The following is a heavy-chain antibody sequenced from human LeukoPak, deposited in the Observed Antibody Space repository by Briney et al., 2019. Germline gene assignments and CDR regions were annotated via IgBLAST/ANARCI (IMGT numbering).Heavy chain of an antibody. J-gene: IGHJ4*02. CDR1: GFFYNIHA. V-gene: IGHV3-23*01. D-gene: IGHD3-22*01. Sequence: GGSLRLSWAACGFFYNIHAITWLRQAPGEGLQWLSTISDNAGTTFYADSVQGRFTISRDVSNNTLYLQMGGLRADDTAVYYCARGGGYYYSVLDVWGQGTLVTVSS. CDR2: ISDNAGTT. CDR3: ARGGGYYYSVLDV.